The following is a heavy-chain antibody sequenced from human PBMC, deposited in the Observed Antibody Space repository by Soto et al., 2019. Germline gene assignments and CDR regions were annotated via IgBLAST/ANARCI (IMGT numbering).Heavy chain of an antibody. V-gene: IGHV1-18*01. CDR3: ARDRPTSSIRARDYYYAMDV. J-gene: IGHJ6*02. CDR1: GYSFITYG. D-gene: IGHD6-6*01. CDR2: ISTYNGNT. Sequence: QVQLVQSGAEVKKPGASVKVSCKASGYSFITYGISWVRQAPGQGLEWMGWISTYNGNTNYAQKLQGRITMTTDTPTTTGYMELRSLRSDATAVYSSARDRPTSSIRARDYYYAMDVWGQGTTVTVSS.